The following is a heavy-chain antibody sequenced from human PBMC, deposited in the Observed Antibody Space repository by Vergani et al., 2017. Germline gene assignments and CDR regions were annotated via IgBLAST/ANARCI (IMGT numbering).Heavy chain of an antibody. V-gene: IGHV1-2*02. J-gene: IGHJ5*02. CDR2: INPNSGGT. CDR3: ARDLSAVPDVNWFDP. CDR1: GYTFSDYY. Sequence: VQSGAEVKKPGTSVKVSCKASGYTFSDYYMHWVRQAPGQGLEWMGWINPNSGGTNYAQKFQGRVTMTRDTSISTAYMELSRLRSDDTAVYYCARDLSAVPDVNWFDPWGQGTLVTVSS. D-gene: IGHD2-2*01.